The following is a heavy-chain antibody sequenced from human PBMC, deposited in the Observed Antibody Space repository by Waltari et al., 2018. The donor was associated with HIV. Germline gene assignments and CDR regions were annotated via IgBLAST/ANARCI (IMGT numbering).Heavy chain of an antibody. V-gene: IGHV3-7*04. Sequence: EVQLVESGGGLVQPGGSLRLSCAAAGSTLRSYWRSWVRQAPGKGLEWVANIKQDGSEKYYVDSVNGRFTISRDNAENSLYLQMNSLRAEDTAVYYCARGGFYGSGSKVNWGQGTLVTVSS. CDR2: IKQDGSEK. J-gene: IGHJ4*02. CDR3: ARGGFYGSGSKVN. D-gene: IGHD3-10*01. CDR1: GSTLRSYW.